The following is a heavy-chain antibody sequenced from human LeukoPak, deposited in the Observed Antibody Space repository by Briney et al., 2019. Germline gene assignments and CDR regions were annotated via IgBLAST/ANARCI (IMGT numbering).Heavy chain of an antibody. V-gene: IGHV3-7*01. Sequence: GGSLRLSCAASGFTFSSYAMSWVRQAPGKGLEWVANIKEDAYEKNYVDSVKGRFTISRDNAKKSLYLQMYSLTAEDTAVYYCARQFGRYDAFDIWGQGTMVTVSS. CDR2: IKEDAYEK. CDR3: ARQFGRYDAFDI. J-gene: IGHJ3*02. CDR1: GFTFSSYA. D-gene: IGHD3-10*01.